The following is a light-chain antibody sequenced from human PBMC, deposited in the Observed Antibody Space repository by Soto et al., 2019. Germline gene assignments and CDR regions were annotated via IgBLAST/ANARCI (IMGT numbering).Light chain of an antibody. CDR3: SSYAGSTYV. V-gene: IGLV2-8*01. Sequence: QSVLTQPPSASGSPGQSVTISCTGTSSDVGGYNYVSWYQQHPGKAPKLMIYEVSKRPSGVPDRFSGSKSGNTTSLTVSGLRAEDEADYYCSSYAGSTYVFGTGTKVTVL. J-gene: IGLJ1*01. CDR2: EVS. CDR1: SSDVGGYNY.